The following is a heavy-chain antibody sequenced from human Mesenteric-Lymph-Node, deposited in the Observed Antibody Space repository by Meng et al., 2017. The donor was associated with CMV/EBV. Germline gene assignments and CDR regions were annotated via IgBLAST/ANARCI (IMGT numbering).Heavy chain of an antibody. Sequence: VFGGSFSGYSWSWIRQPPGEGLEWIGEINHSGSTNYNPSLKSRVTISVDTSKNQFFLKLSSVTAADTAVYYCARPHRGISAGSRFDPWGQGTLVTVSS. J-gene: IGHJ5*02. D-gene: IGHD6-13*01. CDR3: ARPHRGISAGSRFDP. CDR1: GGSFSGYS. CDR2: INHSGST. V-gene: IGHV4-34*01.